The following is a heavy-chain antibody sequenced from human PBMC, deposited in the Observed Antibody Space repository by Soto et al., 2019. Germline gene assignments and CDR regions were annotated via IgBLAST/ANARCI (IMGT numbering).Heavy chain of an antibody. D-gene: IGHD3-22*01. CDR2: IYYSGST. CDR3: ARKDYYDSSGYPDEAFDI. Sequence: QVQLQESGPGLVKPSETLSLTCTVSGGSISSYYWSWIRQPPGKGLEWIGYIYYSGSTNYNPSLKSRVTISVDTSKNQFSLKQSSVTAADTAVYYCARKDYYDSSGYPDEAFDIWGQGTMVTVSS. J-gene: IGHJ3*02. CDR1: GGSISSYY. V-gene: IGHV4-59*01.